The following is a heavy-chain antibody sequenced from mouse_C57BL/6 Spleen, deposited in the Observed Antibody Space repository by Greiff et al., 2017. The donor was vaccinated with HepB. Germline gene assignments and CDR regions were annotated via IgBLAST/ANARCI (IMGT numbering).Heavy chain of an antibody. CDR1: GYTFTDYE. V-gene: IGHV1-15*01. CDR2: IDPETGGT. Sequence: VQLQESGAELVRPGASVTLSCKASGYTFTDYEMHWVKQTPVHGLEWIGAIDPETGGTAYNQKFKGKAILTADKSSSTAYMELRSLTSEDSAVYYGTRLRDYYAMDYWGQGTSVTVSS. CDR3: TRLRDYYAMDY. J-gene: IGHJ4*01.